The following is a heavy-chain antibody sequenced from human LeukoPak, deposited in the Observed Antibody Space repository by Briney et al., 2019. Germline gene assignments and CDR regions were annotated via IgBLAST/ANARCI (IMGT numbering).Heavy chain of an antibody. D-gene: IGHD1-14*01. J-gene: IGHJ5*02. CDR2: IRYDGSNK. CDR1: GFTFSSYG. Sequence: GGSLSLSCAASGFTFSSYGMHWVRQAPGKGLEWVASIRYDGSNKYYADSVNGRFTISRDNSKNTQYLQMNSLRAEDTAVYYCAKDLSAEYFKDDWFDPWGQGTVVTVSS. CDR3: AKDLSAEYFKDDWFDP. V-gene: IGHV3-30*02.